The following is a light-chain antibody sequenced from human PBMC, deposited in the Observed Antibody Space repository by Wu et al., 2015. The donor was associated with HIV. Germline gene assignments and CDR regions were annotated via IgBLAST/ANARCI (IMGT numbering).Light chain of an antibody. V-gene: IGKV3-11*01. CDR2: DAS. Sequence: EIVLTQSPAALSISPGERATLSCRASRSVSSAVAWYQQKPGQAPRLLIYDASNRATGIPARFTGGGSGTDYSLTISSLEPEDFAVYYCQQHANWPLTFGQGTRLEFK. CDR3: QQHANWPLT. J-gene: IGKJ5*01. CDR1: RSVSSA.